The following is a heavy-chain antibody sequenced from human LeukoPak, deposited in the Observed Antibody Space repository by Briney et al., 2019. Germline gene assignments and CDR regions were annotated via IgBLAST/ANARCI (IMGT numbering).Heavy chain of an antibody. CDR3: ARDPVANRYGGNPPRWFDY. CDR1: GFTFDDYG. Sequence: GGSLRLSCAASGFTFDDYGMSWVRQAPGKGLEWVSGINWNGGSTGYADSVKGRFTISRDNAKNSLYLQMNSLRAEDTAVYYCARDPVANRYGGNPPRWFDYWGQGTLVTVSS. J-gene: IGHJ4*02. CDR2: INWNGGST. D-gene: IGHD4-23*01. V-gene: IGHV3-20*04.